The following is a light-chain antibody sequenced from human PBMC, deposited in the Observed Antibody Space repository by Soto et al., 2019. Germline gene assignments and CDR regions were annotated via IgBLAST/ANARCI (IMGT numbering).Light chain of an antibody. J-gene: IGLJ2*01. CDR1: SSDVGGYNY. V-gene: IGLV2-11*01. CDR3: CSYAGRFNLV. Sequence: QSALTQPRSVSGSPGQSVTISCTGTSSDVGGYNYVSWYQQHPGKAPKLMIFDVSERPSGVPDRFSGSKSGNTASLTISGLQAEDEADYYCCSYAGRFNLVFGGGTKLTVL. CDR2: DVS.